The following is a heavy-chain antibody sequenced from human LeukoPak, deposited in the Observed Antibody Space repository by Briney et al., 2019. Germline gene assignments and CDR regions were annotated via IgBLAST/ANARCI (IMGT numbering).Heavy chain of an antibody. CDR2: LNPNVGTT. CDR1: GYTFTGDY. Sequence: LGASVKVSCKASGYTFTGDYIHWVRQAPGQGLEWRGWLNPNVGTTNFAQKFQGRFTVTRDTSISTAYMAVSRLRSDDTAVYYCARSVVTPPRTFDYWGQGPLVTVSS. D-gene: IGHD2-21*02. CDR3: ARSVVTPPRTFDY. J-gene: IGHJ4*02. V-gene: IGHV1-2*03.